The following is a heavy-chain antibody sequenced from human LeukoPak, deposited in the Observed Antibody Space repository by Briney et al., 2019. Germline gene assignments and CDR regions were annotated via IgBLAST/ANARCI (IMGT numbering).Heavy chain of an antibody. J-gene: IGHJ4*02. D-gene: IGHD1-7*01. Sequence: SETLSLTCTVSGGSISSYYWSWIRQPPGKGLEWIGYIYYSGSTNYNPSLKSRVTISVDTSKNQFSLKLSSVTAADTAVYYCAGTKGITGTPRFWGQGTLVTVSS. CDR1: GGSISSYY. V-gene: IGHV4-59*01. CDR2: IYYSGST. CDR3: AGTKGITGTPRF.